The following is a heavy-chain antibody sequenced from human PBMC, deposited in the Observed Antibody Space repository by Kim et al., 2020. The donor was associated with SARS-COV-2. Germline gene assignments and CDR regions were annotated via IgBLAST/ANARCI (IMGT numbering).Heavy chain of an antibody. Sequence: SVKVSCKASGGTFSSYAISWVRQAPGQGLEWMGGIIPIFGTANYAQKFQGRVTITADESTSTAYMELSSLRSEDTAVYYCARGSLWFRELLPTGWFDPWGQGTLVTVSS. J-gene: IGHJ5*02. D-gene: IGHD3-10*01. CDR2: IIPIFGTA. CDR3: ARGSLWFRELLPTGWFDP. V-gene: IGHV1-69*13. CDR1: GGTFSSYA.